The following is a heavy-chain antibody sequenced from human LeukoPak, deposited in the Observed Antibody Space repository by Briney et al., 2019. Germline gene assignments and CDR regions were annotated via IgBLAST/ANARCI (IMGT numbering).Heavy chain of an antibody. CDR1: GGSISGYF. CDR3: AREPTSGREPTSGRPLDY. Sequence: SETLSLTCTVSGGSISGYFWSWIRQPAGKGLEWIGRIYSSGSNNYNPSLKSRVTMSLDTSKNHLSLNLSSVTAADTAVYYCAREPTSGREPTSGRPLDYWGQGTLVTVSS. V-gene: IGHV4-4*07. D-gene: IGHD5-12*01. CDR2: IYSSGSN. J-gene: IGHJ4*02.